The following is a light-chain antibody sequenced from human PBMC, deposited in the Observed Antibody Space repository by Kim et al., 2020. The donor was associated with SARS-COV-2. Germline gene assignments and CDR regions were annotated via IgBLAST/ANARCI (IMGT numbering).Light chain of an antibody. J-gene: IGKJ4*01. Sequence: PGASATLSGRASHNVDISLAWYQRTPGQPPRLLIYDAAVRAAGIPDRFSGSVSGTDFTLTIGSLAPEDFAVYYCQQRGSWPPALTFGGGTEVDIK. CDR3: QQRGSWPPALT. V-gene: IGKV3-11*01. CDR2: DAA. CDR1: HNVDIS.